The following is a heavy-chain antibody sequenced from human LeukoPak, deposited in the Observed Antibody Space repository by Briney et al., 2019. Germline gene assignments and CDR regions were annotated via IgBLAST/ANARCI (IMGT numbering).Heavy chain of an antibody. D-gene: IGHD2-2*01. V-gene: IGHV1-18*01. CDR3: ARIAPAASWFDP. Sequence: ASVKVSCKASGYRFTSSGNTWVRQAPGQGLEWMGWISAYNGNTNYAQRLQGRVTMTTDTSTSTAYMELRSLRSDDTAVYYCARIAPAASWFDPWGQGTLVTVSS. J-gene: IGHJ5*02. CDR1: GYRFTSSG. CDR2: ISAYNGNT.